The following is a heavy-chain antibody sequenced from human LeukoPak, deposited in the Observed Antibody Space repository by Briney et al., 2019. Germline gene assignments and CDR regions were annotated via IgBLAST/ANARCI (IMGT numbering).Heavy chain of an antibody. D-gene: IGHD6-13*01. V-gene: IGHV4-30-2*01. CDR3: ARKAAGGNWFDP. CDR2: IYHSGST. Sequence: SQTLSLTCAVSGGSISSGGYSWSWIRQPPGKGLEWIGYIYHSGSTYYNLSLKSRVTISVDRSKNQFSLKLSSVTAADTAVYYCARKAAGGNWFDPWGQGTLVTVSS. J-gene: IGHJ5*02. CDR1: GGSISSGGYS.